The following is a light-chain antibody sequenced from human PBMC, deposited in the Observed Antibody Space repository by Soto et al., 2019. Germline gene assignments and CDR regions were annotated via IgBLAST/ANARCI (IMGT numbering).Light chain of an antibody. CDR2: AAS. V-gene: IGKV1-39*01. J-gene: IGKJ1*01. Sequence: DIQMTQSPSSLSASVGDRVTITCRASQSISRYLNWYQQKPGTATKLLIYAASSLQSGVPYRVSGSGSGTDFTLTISSLQTEDFATYYCQQSYSTPQTFGQGTKVDIK. CDR1: QSISRY. CDR3: QQSYSTPQT.